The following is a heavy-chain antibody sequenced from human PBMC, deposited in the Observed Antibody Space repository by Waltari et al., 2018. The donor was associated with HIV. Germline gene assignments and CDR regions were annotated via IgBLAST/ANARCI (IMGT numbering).Heavy chain of an antibody. CDR3: VREGLLTFPDAWDI. Sequence: EVQLVESGGGLVQPGGSLKLSCEASGFTLSSNWMHWVRQAPGKGLGWVSRVKRDGITTSYADTVKGRFTMSRDSAKNTVYLQMNNVRAEDTALYYCVREGLLTFPDAWDIWGQGTMVTVSS. V-gene: IGHV3-74*01. J-gene: IGHJ3*02. D-gene: IGHD2-21*02. CDR2: VKRDGITT. CDR1: GFTLSSNW.